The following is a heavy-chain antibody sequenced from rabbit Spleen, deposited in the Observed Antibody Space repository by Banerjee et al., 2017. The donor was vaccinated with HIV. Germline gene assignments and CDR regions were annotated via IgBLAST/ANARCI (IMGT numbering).Heavy chain of an antibody. CDR1: GFSFSSGFY. Sequence: QEQLVESGGGLVQPEGFLTLTCTPSGFSFSSGFYMCWVRQAPGKGLEWIGCILVSSGSTSSASGAKGRFTIPKPSSTTVTLQMTSLTAGDPAPFFCAKPQGSFDNRFFKLWGPGTLVT. V-gene: IGHV1S45*01. J-gene: IGHJ4*01. CDR3: AKPQGSFDNRFFKL. CDR2: ILVSSGST. D-gene: IGHD5-1*01.